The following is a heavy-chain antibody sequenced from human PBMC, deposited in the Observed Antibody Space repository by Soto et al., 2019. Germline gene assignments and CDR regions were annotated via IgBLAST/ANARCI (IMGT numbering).Heavy chain of an antibody. CDR1: GFTFSSYS. CDR3: ARFYYDSSGYLPSPYYYYYGMDV. CDR2: TSSSSSTI. D-gene: IGHD3-22*01. J-gene: IGHJ6*02. Sequence: GGSLRLSCAASGFTFSSYSMNWVRQAPGKGLEWVSYTSSSSSTIYYADSVKGRFTISRDNAKNSLYLQMNSLRAEDTAVYYCARFYYDSSGYLPSPYYYYYGMDVWGQGTTVTVSS. V-gene: IGHV3-48*04.